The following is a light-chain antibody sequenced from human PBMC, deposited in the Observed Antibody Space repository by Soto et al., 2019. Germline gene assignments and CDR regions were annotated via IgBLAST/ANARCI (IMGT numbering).Light chain of an antibody. Sequence: EIVMTQSPATLSVSPAEKATLSCRASQSVGSNLAWYQQKPGQAPRLLIYGASTRATGIPARFSGSGSGTEFTLTITGLQSEDFAVYYCQQYNNWPPVTFGQGTRLEIK. V-gene: IGKV3-15*01. CDR3: QQYNNWPPVT. CDR2: GAS. J-gene: IGKJ5*01. CDR1: QSVGSN.